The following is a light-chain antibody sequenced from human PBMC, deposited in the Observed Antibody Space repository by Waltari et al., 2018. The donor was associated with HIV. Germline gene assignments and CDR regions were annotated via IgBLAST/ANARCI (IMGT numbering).Light chain of an antibody. Sequence: SYELTQPPSVSVSPGQTARITCSGDALPKQYAYWYQQRPAQAPVLVLYKDTERPSGIPERFSGSSSGTTATLTIIGVQAQDEADYHCQSADSNASLWVFGGGTKLTVL. CDR3: QSADSNASLWV. CDR1: ALPKQY. V-gene: IGLV3-25*03. CDR2: KDT. J-gene: IGLJ3*02.